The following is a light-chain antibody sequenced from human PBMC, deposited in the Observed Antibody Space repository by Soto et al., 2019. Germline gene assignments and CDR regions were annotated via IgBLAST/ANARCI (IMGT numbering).Light chain of an antibody. CDR3: SSYSATGTRV. J-gene: IGLJ3*02. CDR1: TSDVGGYNS. CDR2: DVS. V-gene: IGLV2-14*03. Sequence: QAVVTQPASVSGSPGQSITISCSGTTSDVGGYNSVSWYQQYPGTAPRLMIFDVSYRPSGISARFSGSKSGDTASLTISGLQADDEADYFCSSYSATGTRVFGGGTKLTVL.